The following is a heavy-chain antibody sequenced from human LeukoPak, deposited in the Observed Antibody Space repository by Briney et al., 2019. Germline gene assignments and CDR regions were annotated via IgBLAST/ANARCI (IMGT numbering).Heavy chain of an antibody. CDR1: GYTFSSYA. J-gene: IGHJ4*02. D-gene: IGHD3-22*01. Sequence: GASVKVSCKASGYTFSSYAMNWVRQAPGQGLEWVGWINTNTGNPTYAQGFTGRFVFSLDTSVSTAYLQINSLTAEDTAVYYCARWNYYDGSSPTFDYWGQGTLVTVSS. CDR2: INTNTGNP. CDR3: ARWNYYDGSSPTFDY. V-gene: IGHV7-4-1*02.